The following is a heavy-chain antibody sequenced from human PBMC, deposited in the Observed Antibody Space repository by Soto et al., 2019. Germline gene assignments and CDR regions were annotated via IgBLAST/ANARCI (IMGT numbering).Heavy chain of an antibody. Sequence: QVQLVESGGGVVQPGRSLRLSCAASGFTFSSYGMHWVRQAPGKGLEWVAVISFDGSNKYYADSVKGRFTISRDNSKNTLYLQMNSLKAEDTAVSYCAKDRHPNYCYGMDVWGLGTTFTVSS. V-gene: IGHV3-30*18. CDR1: GFTFSSYG. J-gene: IGHJ6*02. CDR3: AKDRHPNYCYGMDV. CDR2: ISFDGSNK.